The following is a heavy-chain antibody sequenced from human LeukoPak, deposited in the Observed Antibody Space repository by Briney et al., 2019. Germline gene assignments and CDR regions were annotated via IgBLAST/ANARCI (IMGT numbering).Heavy chain of an antibody. CDR3: ARVSKYYGSGSYHKQFDY. CDR1: GFTFSSYS. Sequence: KPGGSLRLSCAASGFTFSSYSMNWVRQAPGKGLEWVSSISSSTSYIYYADSVKGRFTISRDSAKNSLYLQMNSLRAEDTAVYYCARVSKYYGSGSYHKQFDYWGRGTLVTVSS. CDR2: ISSSTSYI. V-gene: IGHV3-21*01. D-gene: IGHD3-10*01. J-gene: IGHJ4*02.